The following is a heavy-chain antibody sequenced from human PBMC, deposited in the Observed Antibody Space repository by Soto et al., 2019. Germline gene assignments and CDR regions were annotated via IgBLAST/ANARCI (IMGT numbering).Heavy chain of an antibody. D-gene: IGHD4-4*01. V-gene: IGHV1-69*13. Sequence: ASVKVSCKASGGTFSSYAISWVRQAPGQGLEWMGGIIPIFGTANYAQKFQGRVTITADESTSTAYMELSSLRSEDTAVYYCVREGHGYSNYVSSFDYWGQGTLVTVSS. CDR2: IIPIFGTA. CDR1: GGTFSSYA. J-gene: IGHJ4*02. CDR3: VREGHGYSNYVSSFDY.